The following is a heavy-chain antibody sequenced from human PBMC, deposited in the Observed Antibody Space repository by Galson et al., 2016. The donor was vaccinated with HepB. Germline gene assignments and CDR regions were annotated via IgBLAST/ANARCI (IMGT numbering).Heavy chain of an antibody. CDR3: ARFTQEWLDRVYYFDY. CDR1: GFTFGRYA. V-gene: IGHV3-23*01. D-gene: IGHD6-19*01. CDR2: ISGAGGST. Sequence: SLRLSCAASGFTFGRYAMSWVRQAPGKGLEWVSAISGAGGSTYYAGSVQGRFTSSRDRSTNTMYLQMNSLRTDDTAVYYCARFTQEWLDRVYYFDYWGQGTLVTVSS. J-gene: IGHJ4*02.